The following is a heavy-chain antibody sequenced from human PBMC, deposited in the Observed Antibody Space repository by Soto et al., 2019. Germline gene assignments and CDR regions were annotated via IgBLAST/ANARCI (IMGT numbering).Heavy chain of an antibody. CDR1: GFTFSSYS. V-gene: IGHV3-48*01. CDR2: ISSSSSTI. J-gene: IGHJ1*01. D-gene: IGHD2-15*01. Sequence: GGSLRLSCAASGFTFSSYSMNWVRQAPGKGLEWVSYISSSSSTIYYADSVKGRFTISRDNAKNSLYLQMNSLRAEDTAVYYCARTTEFVVVVAATQYFQHWGQGTLVTVSS. CDR3: ARTTEFVVVVAATQYFQH.